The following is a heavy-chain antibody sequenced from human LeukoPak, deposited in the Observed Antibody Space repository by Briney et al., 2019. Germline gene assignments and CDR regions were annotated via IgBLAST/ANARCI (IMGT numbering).Heavy chain of an antibody. CDR3: ARDWRFFRGLDY. CDR1: GFTFRSYV. Sequence: PGGSLRLSCAASGFTFRSYVMSWVRQVPGKGLEWVSAITGDGGGTNHADSVKGRFTISRDNSKNTLYLQMTSLRAEDTAVYYCARDWRFFRGLDYWGQGTLVTVSS. V-gene: IGHV3-23*01. CDR2: ITGDGGGT. J-gene: IGHJ4*02. D-gene: IGHD3-3*01.